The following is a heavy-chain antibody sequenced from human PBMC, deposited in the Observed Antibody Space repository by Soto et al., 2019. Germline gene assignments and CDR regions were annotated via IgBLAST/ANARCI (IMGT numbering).Heavy chain of an antibody. D-gene: IGHD3-10*01. J-gene: IGHJ4*01. CDR3: ARHSASAPKDY. CDR2: IYPGDSDT. V-gene: IGHV5-51*01. Sequence: GESLKISCKGSGYSFTTYWIAWVRQMPGKGLEWVGIIYPGDSDTRYSPSFEGHVTISVDKSISTAFLQWNSLKASDNAIYYCARHSASAPKDYWGQGTLVTVSS. CDR1: GYSFTTYW.